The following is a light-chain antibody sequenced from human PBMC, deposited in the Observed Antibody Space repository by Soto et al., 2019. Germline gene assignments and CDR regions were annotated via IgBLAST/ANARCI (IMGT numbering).Light chain of an antibody. CDR3: SSYTSTNTVV. Sequence: QSALTQAASVSGSPGQSITISCTGTSSDVGGYNYVSWYQQHPGKAPKLMIYDVSNRPSGVSNRFSGSKSGNTASLTISGLQAEDEAEYYCSSYTSTNTVVFGGGTKLTVL. CDR1: SSDVGGYNY. CDR2: DVS. J-gene: IGLJ2*01. V-gene: IGLV2-14*03.